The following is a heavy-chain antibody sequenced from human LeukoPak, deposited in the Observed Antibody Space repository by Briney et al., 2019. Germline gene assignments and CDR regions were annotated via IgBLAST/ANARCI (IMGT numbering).Heavy chain of an antibody. CDR1: GFTFSNYG. Sequence: GRSLRLSCAASGFTFSNYGLHWVRQAPGKGLEWVAVIRYDGGNKYYADSVKGRFTISRDNSKDTLYLQMNSLSAEDTAVYYCEKDQSKTVTPRHCFDSWGQGTLVTVSS. J-gene: IGHJ4*02. D-gene: IGHD4-17*01. CDR2: IRYDGGNK. CDR3: EKDQSKTVTPRHCFDS. V-gene: IGHV3-33*06.